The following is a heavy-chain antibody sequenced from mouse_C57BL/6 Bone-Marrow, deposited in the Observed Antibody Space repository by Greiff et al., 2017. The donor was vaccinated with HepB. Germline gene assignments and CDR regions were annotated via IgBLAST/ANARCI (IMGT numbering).Heavy chain of an antibody. Sequence: EVQRVESGGDLVKPGGSLKLSCAASGFTFSSYGMSWVRQTPDKRLEWVATISSGGSYTYYPDSVKGRFPISRDNAKNTLYLQMSSLTSEDTAMYYCARSYDGYYGVAYWGQGTLVTVSA. CDR3: ARSYDGYYGVAY. V-gene: IGHV5-6*01. CDR2: ISSGGSYT. J-gene: IGHJ3*01. CDR1: GFTFSSYG. D-gene: IGHD2-3*01.